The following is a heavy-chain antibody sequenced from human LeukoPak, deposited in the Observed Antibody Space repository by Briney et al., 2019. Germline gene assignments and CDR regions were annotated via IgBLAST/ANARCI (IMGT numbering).Heavy chain of an antibody. Sequence: SETLSLTCTVSGGSITSYYWSWIRQPPGKGLGWIGEINHSGSTNYNPSLKSRVTISVDTSKNQFSLKLSSVTAADTAVYYCARGLYYYGSGSYYGIWGQGTLVTVSS. CDR2: INHSGST. CDR3: ARGLYYYGSGSYYGI. D-gene: IGHD3-10*01. CDR1: GGSITSYY. V-gene: IGHV4-34*01. J-gene: IGHJ4*02.